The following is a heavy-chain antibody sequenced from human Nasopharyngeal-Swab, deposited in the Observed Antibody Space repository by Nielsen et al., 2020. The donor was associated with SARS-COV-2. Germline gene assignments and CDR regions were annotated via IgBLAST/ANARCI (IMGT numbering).Heavy chain of an antibody. CDR1: GFTFTNYY. J-gene: IGHJ4*02. CDR2: INPSGVSP. V-gene: IGHV1-46*01. CDR3: ARDPMMCRSTSCAFDH. D-gene: IGHD2-2*01. Sequence: ASVKVSCKASGFTFTNYYIHWVRQAPGQGLEWMAIINPSGVSPTYAQRFQGRVTMTWDTSTGTVYMEISSLRFDDTAVYYCARDPMMCRSTSCAFDHWGQGTLVTVSS.